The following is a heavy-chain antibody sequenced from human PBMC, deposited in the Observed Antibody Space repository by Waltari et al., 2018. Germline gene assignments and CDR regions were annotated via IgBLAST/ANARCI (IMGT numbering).Heavy chain of an antibody. Sequence: QVTLKESGPVLVKPTETLPLTCTVSGFSLSETSVAVSWVRQSPGKALEWLAHIFSNDDKSYNTSLKSRLTISKDTSIGQVVLTLTNMDPVDTGTYYCARINLYYDVLAGHAYGMDVWGQGTTVTVSS. D-gene: IGHD3-9*01. V-gene: IGHV2-26*01. CDR3: ARINLYYDVLAGHAYGMDV. CDR2: IFSNDDK. J-gene: IGHJ6*02. CDR1: GFSLSETSVA.